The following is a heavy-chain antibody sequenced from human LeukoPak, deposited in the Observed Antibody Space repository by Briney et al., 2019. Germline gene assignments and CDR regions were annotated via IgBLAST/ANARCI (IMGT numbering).Heavy chain of an antibody. Sequence: SETLSLTCTVSGVSISSYYWSWIRQPPGKGLEWIGYIYYSGSTNYNPSLKSRVTISVDTSKNQFSLKLSSVTAADTVVYYCASSLVAPVAFDIWGQGKMVTVSS. CDR3: ASSLVAPVAFDI. CDR2: IYYSGST. D-gene: IGHD2-15*01. J-gene: IGHJ3*02. V-gene: IGHV4-59*01. CDR1: GVSISSYY.